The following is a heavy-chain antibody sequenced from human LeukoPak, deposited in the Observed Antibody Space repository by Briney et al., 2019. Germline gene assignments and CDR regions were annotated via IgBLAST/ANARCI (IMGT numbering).Heavy chain of an antibody. D-gene: IGHD5-24*01. V-gene: IGHV4-59*01. J-gene: IGHJ6*02. Sequence: SETLSLTCTVSGGSISSYYWSWIRQPPGKGLEWIGYIYYSGSTNYNPSLKSRVTISVDTSKNQFSLKLSSVTAADTAVYYCASGYRSSYNYYGMDVWGQGTTVTVSS. CDR2: IYYSGST. CDR3: ASGYRSSYNYYGMDV. CDR1: GGSISSYY.